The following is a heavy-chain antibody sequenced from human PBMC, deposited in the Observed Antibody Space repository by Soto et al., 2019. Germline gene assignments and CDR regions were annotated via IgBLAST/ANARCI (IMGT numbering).Heavy chain of an antibody. CDR1: GFTFSSYG. CDR3: AKVPDYYYYYGIDV. Sequence: QVQLVESGGGVVQPGRSLRLSCAASGFTFSSYGMHWVRQAPGKGLEWVAGISYDGSNKYYADSVKGRFTISRDNSKNTLYLQMNSLRAEDTAVYYCAKVPDYYYYYGIDVWGQGTTVTVSS. J-gene: IGHJ6*02. CDR2: ISYDGSNK. V-gene: IGHV3-30*18.